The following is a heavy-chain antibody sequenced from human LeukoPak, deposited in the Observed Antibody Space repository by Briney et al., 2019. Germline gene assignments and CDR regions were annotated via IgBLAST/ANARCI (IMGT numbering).Heavy chain of an antibody. Sequence: GGSLRLSCAGSGFTFSTYAMTWVRQAPGKGLEWVSTINASGGNTYYADSVKGRFSISRDNSKNTLYLQVNSLRAEATDIYYCTKLASGGAPRQYYFDYWGQGTLVTVSS. V-gene: IGHV3-23*01. D-gene: IGHD6-6*01. CDR3: TKLASGGAPRQYYFDY. CDR1: GFTFSTYA. J-gene: IGHJ4*02. CDR2: INASGGNT.